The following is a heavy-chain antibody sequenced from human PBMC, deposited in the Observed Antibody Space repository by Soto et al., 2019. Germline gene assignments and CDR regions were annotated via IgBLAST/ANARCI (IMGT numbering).Heavy chain of an antibody. CDR1: GGSISSGGYY. J-gene: IGHJ4*02. Sequence: SETLSLTCTVSGGSISSGGYYWSWIRQHPGKGLEWIGYIYYSGSTYYNPSLKSRVTISVDTSKNQFSLKLSSVTAADTAVYYCARGRGSGWDYYFDYWGQGTLVTVSS. CDR2: IYYSGST. V-gene: IGHV4-31*03. D-gene: IGHD6-19*01. CDR3: ARGRGSGWDYYFDY.